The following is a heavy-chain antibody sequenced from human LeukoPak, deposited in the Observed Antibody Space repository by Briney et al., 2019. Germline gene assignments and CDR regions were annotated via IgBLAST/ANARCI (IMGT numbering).Heavy chain of an antibody. Sequence: PSETLSLTCTVSGGSISSYYWSWIRQPPGKGLEWIGEINHSGSTNYNPSLKSRVTISVDTSKNQFSLKLSSVTAADTAVYYCARGYYDFWSGYYYYMDVWGKGTTVTVSS. CDR1: GGSISSYY. D-gene: IGHD3-3*01. J-gene: IGHJ6*03. CDR3: ARGYYDFWSGYYYYMDV. CDR2: INHSGST. V-gene: IGHV4-34*01.